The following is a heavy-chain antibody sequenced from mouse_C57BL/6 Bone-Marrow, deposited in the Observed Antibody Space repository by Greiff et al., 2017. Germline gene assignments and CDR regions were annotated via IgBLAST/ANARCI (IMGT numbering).Heavy chain of an antibody. V-gene: IGHV1-81*01. CDR3: ARLLLLRHY. Sequence: QVHVKQSGAELARPGASVKLSCKASGYTFTSYGISWVKQRTGQGLEWIGEIYPRSGNTYYNEKFKSKATLTADKSSSTAYMELRSLTSEDSAVYFCARLLLLRHYWGQGTTLTVSS. J-gene: IGHJ2*01. CDR2: IYPRSGNT. D-gene: IGHD1-1*01. CDR1: GYTFTSYG.